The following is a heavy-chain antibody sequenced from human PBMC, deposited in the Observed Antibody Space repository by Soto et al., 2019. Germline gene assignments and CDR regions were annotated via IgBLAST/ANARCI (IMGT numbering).Heavy chain of an antibody. CDR3: ARGWGYARYYYGMDV. J-gene: IGHJ6*02. V-gene: IGHV4-34*01. Sequence: PSETLSITCAVYGGSFSGYYWSWIRQPPGKGLEWIGEINHSGSTNYNPSLKSRVTISVDTSKNQFSLKLSSVTAADTAVYYCARGWGYARYYYGMDVWGQGTTVTVSS. D-gene: IGHD5-12*01. CDR1: GGSFSGYY. CDR2: INHSGST.